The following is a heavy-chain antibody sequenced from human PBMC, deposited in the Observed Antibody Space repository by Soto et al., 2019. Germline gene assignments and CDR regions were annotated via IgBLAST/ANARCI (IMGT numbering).Heavy chain of an antibody. CDR1: GGSISSGGYY. CDR2: IYYSGST. D-gene: IGHD4-17*01. V-gene: IGHV4-31*03. J-gene: IGHJ4*02. Sequence: PSETLSLTCTVSGGSISSGGYYWSWIRQHPGKGLEWIGYIYYSGSTYYNPSLKSRVTISVDTSKNQFSLKLSSVTAADTAVYFCANGDYTSRFAYWGKGTLVPVSS. CDR3: ANGDYTSRFAY.